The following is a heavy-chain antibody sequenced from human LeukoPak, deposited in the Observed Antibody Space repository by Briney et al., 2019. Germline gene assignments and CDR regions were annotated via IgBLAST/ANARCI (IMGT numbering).Heavy chain of an antibody. D-gene: IGHD1/OR15-1a*01. CDR3: ARDQKEHYYYGMDV. V-gene: IGHV3-33*01. CDR2: IWYDGSNK. Sequence: SLRLSCAASXXXXSSXGMHXVXQXPGXGXXWXXXIWYDGSNKYYADSVKGRFTISRDNSKNTLYLQMNSLRAEDTAVYYCARDQKEHYYYGMDVWGQGTTVTVSS. J-gene: IGHJ6*02. CDR1: XXXXSSXG.